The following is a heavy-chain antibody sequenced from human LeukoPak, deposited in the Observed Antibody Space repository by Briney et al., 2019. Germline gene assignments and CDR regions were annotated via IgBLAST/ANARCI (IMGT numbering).Heavy chain of an antibody. J-gene: IGHJ4*02. CDR2: IYYSGST. D-gene: IGHD1-1*01. CDR3: ARDWNRYAY. Sequence: TSQTLSLTCAVSGGSISSGGYSWSWIRQPPGKGLEWIGYIYYSGSTYYNPSLKSRVTISVDTSKSQFSLYMDSVTAADTAVYYCARDWNRYAYWGQGTLVTVSS. V-gene: IGHV4-30-4*07. CDR1: GGSISSGGYS.